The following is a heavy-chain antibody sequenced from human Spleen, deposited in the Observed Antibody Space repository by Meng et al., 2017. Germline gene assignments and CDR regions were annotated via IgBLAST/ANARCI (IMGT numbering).Heavy chain of an antibody. CDR2: INPNSGGT. V-gene: IGHV1-2*02. J-gene: IGHJ3*02. Sequence: ASVKVSCKASGYTFTGYYMHWVRQAPGQGLEWMGWINPNSGGTNYAQKFQGRVTMTRDTSISTAYMELSRLRSDDTAVYYCARRWLRHSDAFDIWGQGTMVTVSS. D-gene: IGHD5-24*01. CDR3: ARRWLRHSDAFDI. CDR1: GYTFTGYY.